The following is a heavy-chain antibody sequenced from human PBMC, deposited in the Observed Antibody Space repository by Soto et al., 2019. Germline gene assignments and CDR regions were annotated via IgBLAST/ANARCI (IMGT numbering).Heavy chain of an antibody. CDR3: ARAPTRKYYDFWSGFPEYGMDV. V-gene: IGHV1-18*01. CDR2: ISAYNGNT. D-gene: IGHD3-3*01. CDR1: GYTFTSYG. Sequence: ASVKVSCKASGYTFTSYGISWVRQAPGQGLEWMGWISAYNGNTNYAQKLQGRVTMTTDTSTSTAYMELRSLRSDDTAVYYCARAPTRKYYDFWSGFPEYGMDVWGQGTTVTVSS. J-gene: IGHJ6*02.